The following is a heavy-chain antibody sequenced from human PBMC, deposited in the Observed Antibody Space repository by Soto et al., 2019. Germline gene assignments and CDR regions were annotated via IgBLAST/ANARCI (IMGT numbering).Heavy chain of an antibody. CDR2: IYYSGST. J-gene: IGHJ3*01. V-gene: IGHV4-59*08. CDR1: GGSISSYY. D-gene: IGHD3-10*01. Sequence: QVQLQESGPGLVKPSETLSLTCTVSGGSISSYYWSWIRQPPGKGLEWIGYIYYSGSTNYNPSLKSRVTTSVDTTKTQFSLKLSSVTAADTAAYSSAPRSGVAFDPWGQGTRVTVSS. CDR3: APRSGVAFDP.